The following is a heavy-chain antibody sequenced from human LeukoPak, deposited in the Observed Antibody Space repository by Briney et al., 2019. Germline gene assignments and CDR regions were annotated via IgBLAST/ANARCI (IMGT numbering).Heavy chain of an antibody. V-gene: IGHV4-30-2*01. CDR2: IYHSGST. D-gene: IGHD3-16*01. Sequence: SQTLSLTCTVSGGSISSGGYYWSWIRQPPGKGLEWIGYIYHSGSTNYNPSLKSRVTISVDTSKNQFSLKLSSVTAADTAVYYCALTGSLYPLVYFDYWGQGTLVTVSS. CDR1: GGSISSGGYY. CDR3: ALTGSLYPLVYFDY. J-gene: IGHJ4*02.